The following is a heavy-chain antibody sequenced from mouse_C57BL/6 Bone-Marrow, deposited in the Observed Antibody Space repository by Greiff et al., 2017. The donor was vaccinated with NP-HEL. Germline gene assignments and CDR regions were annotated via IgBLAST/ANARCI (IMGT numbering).Heavy chain of an antibody. CDR1: GYTFTDYE. J-gene: IGHJ1*03. CDR3: TREGGTGTSYFDV. CDR2: IDPETGGT. V-gene: IGHV1-15*01. Sequence: QVQLQQSGAELVRPGASVTLSCKASGYTFTDYEMHWVKQTPVHGLEWIGAIDPETGGTAYNQKFKGKAILTADKSSSTAYMELRSLTSEDSAVYYCTREGGTGTSYFDVWGTGTTVTVSS. D-gene: IGHD4-1*01.